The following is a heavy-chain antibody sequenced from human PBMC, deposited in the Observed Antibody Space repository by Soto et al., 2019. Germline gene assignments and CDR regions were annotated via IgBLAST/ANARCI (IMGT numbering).Heavy chain of an antibody. J-gene: IGHJ4*02. V-gene: IGHV1-18*01. CDR1: GYTFTNYG. CDR3: ARVGAYCLSTGCRDY. CDR2: ISANNGNT. Sequence: QVQLVQSGAEVKKPGASVKVSCKASGYTFTNYGISWVRQAPGQGLEWMGWISANNGNTDYAQKLQGRVTMTTDTSTSTAYMEMRSPRSDDTAVYYCARVGAYCLSTGCRDYWGQGTLVTASS. D-gene: IGHD2-2*01.